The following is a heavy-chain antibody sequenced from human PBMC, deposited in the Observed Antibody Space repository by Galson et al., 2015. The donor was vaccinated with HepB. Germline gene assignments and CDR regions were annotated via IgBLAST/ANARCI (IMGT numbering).Heavy chain of an antibody. D-gene: IGHD2-2*01. Sequence: SLRLSCATSGFTFTNAWMSWVRQAPGRGLEWVGLIKSYTDGGTTDYAAPVKGRFTLSRDDSKTTLYLQMNSLKTEDTAVYYCIFVSWAAMAYWGQGTLVTVSS. CDR2: IKSYTDGGTT. J-gene: IGHJ4*02. CDR3: IFVSWAAMAY. V-gene: IGHV3-15*01. CDR1: GFTFTNAW.